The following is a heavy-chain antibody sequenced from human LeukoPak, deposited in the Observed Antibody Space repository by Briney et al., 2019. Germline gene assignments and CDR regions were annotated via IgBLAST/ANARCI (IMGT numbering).Heavy chain of an antibody. CDR1: GFTFNNYG. D-gene: IGHD1-20*01. CDR3: AKDSRLLTYYFDY. V-gene: IGHV3-33*06. Sequence: PGGPLRLSXAATGFTFNNYGMHWVRQAPGKGLEWVAVIWYDGSNKHYADSVKGRFTISRDNSKNTLYLQMNSLRAEDTAVYYCAKDSRLLTYYFDYWGQGTLVTVSS. CDR2: IWYDGSNK. J-gene: IGHJ4*02.